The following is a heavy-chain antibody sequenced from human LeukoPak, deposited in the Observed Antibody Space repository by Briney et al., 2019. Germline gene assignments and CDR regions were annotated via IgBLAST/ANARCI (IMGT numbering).Heavy chain of an antibody. CDR1: GGSISSSSYY. CDR3: ARPKSRLSWFDP. CDR2: IYYSGNT. J-gene: IGHJ5*02. Sequence: SETLSLTCTVSGGSISSSSYYWGWIRQPPGKGLEWIGSIYYSGNTYYNPSLKSRVTIFVDTSKNQFSLKLRSVTAADTAVYYCARPKSRLSWFDPWGQGTLVTVSS. V-gene: IGHV4-39*01.